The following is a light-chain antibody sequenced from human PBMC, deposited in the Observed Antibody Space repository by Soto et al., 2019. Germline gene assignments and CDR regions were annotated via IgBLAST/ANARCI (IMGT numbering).Light chain of an antibody. J-gene: IGLJ3*02. V-gene: IGLV2-14*03. Sequence: QSALTQPASVSESPGQSITISCTGSSSDIGDNNYVSWYQQYPGKAPKLIIYDVRYRPSGVSDRFSGSKSGNTASLTISGLQAEAEGDDYCSSYRVGTSRGLVFGGGTKLTVL. CDR3: SSYRVGTSRGLV. CDR2: DVR. CDR1: SSDIGDNNY.